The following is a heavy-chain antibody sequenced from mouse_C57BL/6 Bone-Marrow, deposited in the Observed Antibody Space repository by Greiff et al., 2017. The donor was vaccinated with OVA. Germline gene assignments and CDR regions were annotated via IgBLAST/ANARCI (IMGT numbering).Heavy chain of an antibody. Sequence: EVQRVESGAELVRPGASVKLSCTASGFNIKDYYMHWVKQRPEQGLEWIGRIDPEDGDTEYAPKFQGKATMTADTSSNTAYLQLSSLTSEDTAVYYCTSYYYGSSWFAYWGQGTLVTVSA. CDR3: TSYYYGSSWFAY. J-gene: IGHJ3*01. V-gene: IGHV14-1*01. D-gene: IGHD1-1*01. CDR2: IDPEDGDT. CDR1: GFNIKDYY.